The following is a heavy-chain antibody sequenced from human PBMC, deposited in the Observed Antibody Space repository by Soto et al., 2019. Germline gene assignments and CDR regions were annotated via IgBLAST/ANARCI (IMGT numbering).Heavy chain of an antibody. Sequence: SLRLSCVVSEFGVSNNFMTWVRQAPGKGLEWVAVISYDGSNKYYADSVKGRITISRDNSKNTLYLQMNSLRAEDTAVYYCARDGLLGYFDYWGQGT. CDR1: EFGVSNNF. CDR3: ARDGLLGYFDY. J-gene: IGHJ4*02. CDR2: ISYDGSNK. D-gene: IGHD3-16*01. V-gene: IGHV3-30-3*01.